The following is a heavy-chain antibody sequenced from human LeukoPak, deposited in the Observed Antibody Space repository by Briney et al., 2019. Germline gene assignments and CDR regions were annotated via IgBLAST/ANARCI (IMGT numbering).Heavy chain of an antibody. CDR1: GFTFSTYA. D-gene: IGHD3-10*01. J-gene: IGHJ4*02. Sequence: GGSLRLSCAASGFTFSTYAMNWVRQAPGKGLEWVANIKHDGSEKYYVDSVKGRFTISRDNAKNSLYLQMNSLRGEDTAVYYCARDRDYYNYFEYWGQGPLVTVS. V-gene: IGHV3-7*04. CDR2: IKHDGSEK. CDR3: ARDRDYYNYFEY.